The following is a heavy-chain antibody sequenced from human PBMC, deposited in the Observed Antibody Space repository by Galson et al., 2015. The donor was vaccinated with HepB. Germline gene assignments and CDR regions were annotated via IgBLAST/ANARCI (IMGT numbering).Heavy chain of an antibody. V-gene: IGHV1-18*04. D-gene: IGHD2/OR15-2a*01. Sequence: SVKVSCKASGYTFTTNGISWVRQAPGQGLEWMGWISANSGNTKYAQNLQGRVTLTRDTSTSTAYLELRSLRSDDTAAYYCARDRVYRFDYWGQGTLVTVSS. CDR2: ISANSGNT. J-gene: IGHJ4*02. CDR1: GYTFTTNG. CDR3: ARDRVYRFDY.